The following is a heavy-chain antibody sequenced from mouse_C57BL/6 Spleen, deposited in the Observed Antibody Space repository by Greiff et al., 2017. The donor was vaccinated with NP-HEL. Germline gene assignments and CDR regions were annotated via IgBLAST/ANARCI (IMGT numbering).Heavy chain of an antibody. Sequence: VQLKESGPGLVKPSQSLSLTCSVTGYSITSGYYWNWIRQFPGNKLEWMGYISYDGSNNYNPSLKNRISITRDTSKNQFFLKLNSVTTEDTATYYCARDGYDYDGLFDYWGQGTTLTVSS. V-gene: IGHV3-6*01. CDR2: ISYDGSN. CDR1: GYSITSGYY. D-gene: IGHD2-4*01. J-gene: IGHJ2*01. CDR3: ARDGYDYDGLFDY.